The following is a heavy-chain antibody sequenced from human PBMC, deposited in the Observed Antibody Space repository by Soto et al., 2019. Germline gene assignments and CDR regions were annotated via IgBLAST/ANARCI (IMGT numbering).Heavy chain of an antibody. CDR2: INPNSGGT. J-gene: IGHJ6*02. V-gene: IGHV1-2*04. Sequence: ASVKVSCKASGYTFTGYYMHWVRQAPGQGLEWMGWINPNSGGTNYAQKFQGWVTMTRDTSISTAYMELRRLRSDDTAVYYCAREGAAAGYYDRYFCGQGTTVIFSS. CDR1: GYTFTGYY. CDR3: AREGAAAGYYDRYF. D-gene: IGHD6-13*01.